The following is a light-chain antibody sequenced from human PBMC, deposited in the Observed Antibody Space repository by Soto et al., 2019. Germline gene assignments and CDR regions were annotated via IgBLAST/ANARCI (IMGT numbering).Light chain of an antibody. CDR1: SSDVGGYNY. CDR2: DVS. CDR3: SSYTSSSTFVV. Sequence: QSVLTQPASVSGSPGQSITISCTGTSSDVGGYNYVSWYQQHPGKAPKLMIYDVSNRPSGVSNRFSGSKSGNTASLTISGLQAEDEADYYCSSYTSSSTFVVLGGGTKVTVL. J-gene: IGLJ2*01. V-gene: IGLV2-14*01.